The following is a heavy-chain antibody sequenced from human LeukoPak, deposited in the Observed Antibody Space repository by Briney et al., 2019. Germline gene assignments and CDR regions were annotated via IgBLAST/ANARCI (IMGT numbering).Heavy chain of an antibody. CDR1: GFTFSSYW. CDR3: ATTDSRVSPFDY. D-gene: IGHD3-22*01. J-gene: IGHJ4*02. CDR2: IKQDGSEK. Sequence: GGSLRLSCAASGFTFSSYWVSWVRQAPGKGLEWVANIKQDGSEKYYVDSVKGRFTISRDNAKNSLYLQMNSLRAEDTAVYYCATTDSRVSPFDYWGQGTLVTVSS. V-gene: IGHV3-7*01.